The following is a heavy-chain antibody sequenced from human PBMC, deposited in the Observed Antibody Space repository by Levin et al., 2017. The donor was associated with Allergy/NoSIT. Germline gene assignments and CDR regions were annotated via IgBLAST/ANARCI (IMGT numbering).Heavy chain of an antibody. J-gene: IGHJ6*02. CDR2: INPNTGGT. CDR3: ARDSGSFAMDV. Sequence: ASVKVSCKASGYTFTAYYIHWVRQAPGEGLEWMGRINPNTGGTHYAQKFQGRVTVARDTSISTAYMELSSLTSDDTAMYYCARDSGSFAMDVWGQGTTVTVSS. D-gene: IGHD1-26*01. V-gene: IGHV1-2*06. CDR1: GYTFTAYY.